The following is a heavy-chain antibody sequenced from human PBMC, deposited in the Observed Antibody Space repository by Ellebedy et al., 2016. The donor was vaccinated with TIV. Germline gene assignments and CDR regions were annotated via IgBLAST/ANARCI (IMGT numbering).Heavy chain of an antibody. CDR3: ARVVGGYYYDSSGYGPHDY. D-gene: IGHD3-22*01. Sequence: SETLSLXCTVSGGSVSSGSYYWSWIRQPPGKGLEWIGYIYYSGSTNYNPSLKSRVTISVDTSKNQFSLKLSSVTAADTAVYYCARVVGGYYYDSSGYGPHDYWGQGTLVTVSS. V-gene: IGHV4-61*01. CDR2: IYYSGST. CDR1: GGSVSSGSYY. J-gene: IGHJ4*02.